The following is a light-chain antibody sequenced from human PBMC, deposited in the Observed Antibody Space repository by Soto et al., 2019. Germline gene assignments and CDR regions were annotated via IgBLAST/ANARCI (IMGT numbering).Light chain of an antibody. CDR1: QSVFSS. Sequence: EMVMTQSPATLSVSPGDRATLSCRASQSVFSSLAWYQQKPGQAPRLLIYGAATRATGIPARFSGRGSGTEFTLTISSQQSEDFAVYYCQQYHNWPAFGQGTKVEIK. J-gene: IGKJ1*01. CDR3: QQYHNWPA. CDR2: GAA. V-gene: IGKV3-15*01.